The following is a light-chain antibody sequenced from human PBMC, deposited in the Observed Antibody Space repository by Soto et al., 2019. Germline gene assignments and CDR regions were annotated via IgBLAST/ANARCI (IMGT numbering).Light chain of an antibody. CDR3: QQYTSSLIT. J-gene: IGKJ5*01. CDR1: QSVSNNY. CDR2: GAS. V-gene: IGKV3-20*01. Sequence: EIVLTQSPCTLALSPGGRATLSFRASQSVSNNYLAWYQQKPGQAPRLLIYGASNRATGIPDRFSGSGSGTDFTLTISRLEPEDFAVYYCQQYTSSLITFGQGTRLEIK.